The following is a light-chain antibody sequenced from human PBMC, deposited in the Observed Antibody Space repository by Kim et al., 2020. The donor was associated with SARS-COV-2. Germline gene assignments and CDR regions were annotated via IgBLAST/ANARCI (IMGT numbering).Light chain of an antibody. V-gene: IGLV2-14*01. CDR2: EVS. J-gene: IGLJ1*01. CDR1: SSDVGAYDY. CDR3: SSYTSTSTLV. Sequence: QSALTQPASVSGSPGQSITISCTGTSSDVGAYDYVSWYQQHPGKAPKLMIYEVSNRPSGVSNRFSGSKSGNTASLTISGLQAEDVADYYCSSYTSTSTLVFGTGTKVTVL.